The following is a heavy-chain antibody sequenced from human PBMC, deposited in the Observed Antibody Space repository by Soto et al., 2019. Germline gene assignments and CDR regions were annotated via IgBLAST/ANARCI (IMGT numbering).Heavy chain of an antibody. CDR3: AAAIGVTESAYFHH. CDR2: IYPSDSDT. D-gene: IGHD6-19*01. CDR1: GFTSSSNW. J-gene: IGHJ1*01. V-gene: IGHV5-51*01. Sequence: PGESLKISCKGSGFTSSSNWSAWVRQMPGKGLEWMGIIYPSDSDTRYSPSFQGQVTISADKSISTAYLQWTSLKASDTATYYCAAAIGVTESAYFHHWGQGTRVTVSS.